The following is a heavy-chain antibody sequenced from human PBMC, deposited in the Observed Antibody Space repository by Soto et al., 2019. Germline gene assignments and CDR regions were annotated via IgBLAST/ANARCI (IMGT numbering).Heavy chain of an antibody. Sequence: QVQLQESGPGLVKPSETLSLTCTVSGGSISSYYWSWIRQPPGKGLEWIGYTYYSGSTNYNPSLNSRVTTSIDTAKTHCSLELSSVTAADTAVYYWARSLGDYDDYGPGPYFALWCRGALVTVSS. V-gene: IGHV4-59*08. D-gene: IGHD4-17*01. CDR2: TYYSGST. CDR3: ARSLGDYDDYGPGPYFAL. CDR1: GGSISSYY. J-gene: IGHJ2*01.